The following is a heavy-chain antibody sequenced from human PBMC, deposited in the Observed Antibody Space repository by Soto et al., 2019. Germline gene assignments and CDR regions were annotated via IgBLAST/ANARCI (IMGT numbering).Heavy chain of an antibody. Sequence: GGSLRLSCVAFGLSFDDYAMHWVRQAPGKGLEWVSGISWNSGNIGYADSVKGRFTISRDNAKNSLYLQMNSLRAEDTALYYWEKPEGLFDIWGQGKRVTVSS. CDR1: GLSFDDYA. J-gene: IGHJ3*02. CDR3: EKPEGLFDI. CDR2: ISWNSGNI. V-gene: IGHV3-9*01.